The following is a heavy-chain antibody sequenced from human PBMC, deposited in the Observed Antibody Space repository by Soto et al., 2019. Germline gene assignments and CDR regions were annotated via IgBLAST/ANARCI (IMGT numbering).Heavy chain of an antibody. V-gene: IGHV1-18*04. Sequence: ASVKVSCKVSGATFTRTGIGWVQQATGQGLEWMGWIITYNENMDSAPKYQDRLTMTTDTSTTTAYMELSNLRSDDTELYYCAYVGGTATGDYYFDLWGQGIPVTVSS. CDR2: IITYNENM. D-gene: IGHD1-26*01. J-gene: IGHJ4*02. CDR3: AYVGGTATGDYYFDL. CDR1: GATFTRTG.